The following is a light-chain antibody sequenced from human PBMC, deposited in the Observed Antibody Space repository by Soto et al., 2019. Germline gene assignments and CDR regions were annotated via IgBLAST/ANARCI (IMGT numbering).Light chain of an antibody. CDR2: GAS. V-gene: IGKV3-15*01. Sequence: EIVMTQSPATLSVSLGERATLSCRASQSVSSNLAWYQQKPGQAPRLLIYGASARVTGIPARFSGSRSGTEFTLTISSLQSEDFAVYYCQQYSDWPPWTFGQGPRWIS. CDR1: QSVSSN. J-gene: IGKJ1*01. CDR3: QQYSDWPPWT.